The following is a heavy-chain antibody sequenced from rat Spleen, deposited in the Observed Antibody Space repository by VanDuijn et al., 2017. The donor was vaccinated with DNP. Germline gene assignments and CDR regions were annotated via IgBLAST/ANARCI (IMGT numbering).Heavy chain of an antibody. V-gene: IGHV3-1*01. D-gene: IGHD1-1*01. CDR3: ARLRLEWEVRAMDA. CDR2: ISYVGST. Sequence: EVQLQESGPGLVKPSQSLPLTCSVTGYSITSTYWGWIRKFPGSELEWIGHISYVGSTRYNPSLKSRISITRDTSKNQFFLQLNSLTTEDTATYYCARLRLEWEVRAMDAWGQGTSVTVSS. CDR1: GYSITSTY. J-gene: IGHJ4*01.